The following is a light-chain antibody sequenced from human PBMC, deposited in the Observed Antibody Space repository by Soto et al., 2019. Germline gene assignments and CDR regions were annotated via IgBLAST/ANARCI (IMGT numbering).Light chain of an antibody. CDR1: QSVSSSY. CDR2: AAS. J-gene: IGKJ1*01. CDR3: QQYGSSPWT. Sequence: EIVLTQSPGTLSLSPGERATLSCRASQSVSSSYLVWHQHKPGQAPRLLIYAASRRATGIPDRFSGSWSGTDFTLTISRLEPEDFAVYYCQQYGSSPWTFGQGTKVEIK. V-gene: IGKV3-20*01.